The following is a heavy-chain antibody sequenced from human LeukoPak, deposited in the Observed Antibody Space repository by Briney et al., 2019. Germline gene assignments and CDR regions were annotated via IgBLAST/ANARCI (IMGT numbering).Heavy chain of an antibody. Sequence: GGSLRLSCAASGFTFDDYAMHWVRQAPGKGLEWVSGISWNSGSIGYADSVKGRFTISRDNAKNSLYLQMNSLRAEDTALYYCATVGTVDYHFDYWGQGTLVTVSS. V-gene: IGHV3-9*01. CDR1: GFTFDDYA. CDR3: ATVGTVDYHFDY. D-gene: IGHD3-16*01. J-gene: IGHJ4*02. CDR2: ISWNSGSI.